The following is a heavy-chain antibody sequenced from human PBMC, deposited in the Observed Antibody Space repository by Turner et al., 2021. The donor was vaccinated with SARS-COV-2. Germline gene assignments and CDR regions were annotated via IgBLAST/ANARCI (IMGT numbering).Heavy chain of an antibody. CDR2: IKRDGSST. D-gene: IGHD6-13*01. J-gene: IGHJ4*02. CDR1: GFTFSSYW. Sequence: EVQLVESGGGLVQPGGSLRLSCAASGFTFSSYWMHWVRQAPGKGLVWVSRIKRDGSSTSDADSVKGRFTISRDNAKNTLYLQMNSLRAEDTAVYYCARESIAAAGTDFDYWGQGTLVTVSS. V-gene: IGHV3-74*01. CDR3: ARESIAAAGTDFDY.